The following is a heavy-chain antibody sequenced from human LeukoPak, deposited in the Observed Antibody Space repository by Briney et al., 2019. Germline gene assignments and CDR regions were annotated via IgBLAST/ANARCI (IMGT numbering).Heavy chain of an antibody. Sequence: GSLRLSCAASGFTFSSYGMSWVRQPPGKGLEWIGEINHSGSTNYNPSLKSRVTISVDTSKNQFSLKLSSVTAADTAVYYCARGLIPYYFDYWGQGTLVTVSS. CDR2: INHSGST. CDR3: ARGLIPYYFDY. J-gene: IGHJ4*02. CDR1: GFTFSSYG. V-gene: IGHV4-34*01.